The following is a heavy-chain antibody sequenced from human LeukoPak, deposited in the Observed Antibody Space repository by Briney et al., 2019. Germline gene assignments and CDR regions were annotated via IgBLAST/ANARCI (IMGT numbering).Heavy chain of an antibody. Sequence: SETLSLTCTVSGGSISRTYYWGWIRQAPGRGLEWIGSIYYSGSAYYNPSLKSRVTISVDTSKNQFSLKLSSVTAADTAVYYCARDPGGYYDNSGYYFFDYWDQGTLVTVSS. J-gene: IGHJ4*02. CDR3: ARDPGGYYDNSGYYFFDY. D-gene: IGHD3-22*01. CDR2: IYYSGSA. V-gene: IGHV4-39*07. CDR1: GGSISRTYY.